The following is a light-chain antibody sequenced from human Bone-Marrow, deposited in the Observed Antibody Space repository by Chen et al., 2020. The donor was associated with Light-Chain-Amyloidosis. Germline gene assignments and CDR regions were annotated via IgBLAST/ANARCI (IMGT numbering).Light chain of an antibody. CDR1: DLPTKY. CDR2: RDT. Sequence: SYALTQPPSLPVSPRQTARITCSGDDLPTKYAYWYQQKPGQAPVLVIHRDTERPSGISERFSGSSSGTTATLTISGVQAEDEADYHCQSADSSGTYEVIFGGGTKLTVL. J-gene: IGLJ2*01. V-gene: IGLV3-25*03. CDR3: QSADSSGTYEVI.